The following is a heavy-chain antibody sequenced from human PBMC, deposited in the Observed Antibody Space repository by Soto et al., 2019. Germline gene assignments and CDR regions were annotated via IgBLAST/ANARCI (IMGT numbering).Heavy chain of an antibody. Sequence: EVQLLESGGSLVQPGGSLRLSCAASGFTFSTYAMNWVRQAPGKGLEWVSGISGSGDSTYYADSVKGRFTVYRDNSKNTLYLQMNSLRGEDTAVFYCAKERSSGWSFDYWGQGTLVTVSP. CDR2: ISGSGDST. CDR1: GFTFSTYA. V-gene: IGHV3-23*01. J-gene: IGHJ4*02. D-gene: IGHD6-19*01. CDR3: AKERSSGWSFDY.